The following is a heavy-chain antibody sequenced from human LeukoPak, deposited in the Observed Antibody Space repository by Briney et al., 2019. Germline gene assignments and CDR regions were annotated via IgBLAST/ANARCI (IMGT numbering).Heavy chain of an antibody. V-gene: IGHV1-46*01. CDR3: ARGGSGGKDWFDP. J-gene: IGHJ5*02. CDR1: GYTFTSYY. D-gene: IGHD5-12*01. CDR2: ITPSGGST. Sequence: ASVKVSCKASGYTFTSYYMHWVRQAPAQGLEWMGIITPSGGSTSYAQKFRGRVTMTTDTSTSTVYMELSSLRSEDTAVYYCARGGSGGKDWFDPWGQGTLVTVSS.